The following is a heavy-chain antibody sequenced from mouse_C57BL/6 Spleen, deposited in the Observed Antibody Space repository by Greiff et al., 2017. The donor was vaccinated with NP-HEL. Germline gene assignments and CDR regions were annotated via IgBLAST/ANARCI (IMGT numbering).Heavy chain of an antibody. CDR1: GYAFSSYW. Sequence: VQLQQSGAELVKPGASVKISCKASGYAFSSYWMNWVKQRPGKGLEWIGQIYPGDGDTNYNGKFKGKATLTADKSSSTAYMQLSSLTSEDSAVYFCARKAYYYGSSYGYFDYWGQGTTLTVSS. J-gene: IGHJ2*01. CDR3: ARKAYYYGSSYGYFDY. V-gene: IGHV1-80*01. CDR2: IYPGDGDT. D-gene: IGHD1-1*01.